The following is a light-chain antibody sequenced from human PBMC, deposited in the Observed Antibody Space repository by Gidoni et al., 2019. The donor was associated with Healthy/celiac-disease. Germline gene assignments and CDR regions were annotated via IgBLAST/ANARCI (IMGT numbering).Light chain of an antibody. Sequence: NFMLTQPHSVSESPRKTVTISCTGSSGSIASNYVQWYQQRPGSAPTTVIYEDNQRPSGVPDRFSGSIDSSSNSASLTSSGLKTEDEADYYCQSYGSTWEVFGGGTKLTVL. V-gene: IGLV6-57*02. CDR2: EDN. J-gene: IGLJ2*01. CDR3: QSYGSTWEV. CDR1: SGSIASNY.